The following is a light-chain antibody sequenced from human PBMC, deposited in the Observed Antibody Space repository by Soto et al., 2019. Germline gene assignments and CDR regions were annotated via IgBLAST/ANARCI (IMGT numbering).Light chain of an antibody. CDR3: SSYTTSSTLLYV. CDR1: SSDVGGYNS. J-gene: IGLJ1*01. CDR2: EVS. V-gene: IGLV2-14*01. Sequence: QSALTQPASVSGSPGQSITISCTGTSSDVGGYNSASWYQQHPGKAPKLMIYEVSNRPSGVSNRFSGSKSGNTASLTISGLQAEDEADYYCSSYTTSSTLLYVFGTGTQLTVL.